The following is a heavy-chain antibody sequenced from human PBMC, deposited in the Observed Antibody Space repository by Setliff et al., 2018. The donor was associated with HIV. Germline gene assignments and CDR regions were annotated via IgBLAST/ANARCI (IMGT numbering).Heavy chain of an antibody. CDR3: ARATPGYNYWSRHAFDI. CDR2: IYHGGST. J-gene: IGHJ3*02. CDR1: GGSISSSNW. V-gene: IGHV4-4*02. Sequence: PSETLSLTCAVSGGSISSSNWWSWVRQPPGKGLEWIGEIYHGGSTNYNPSLKSRVTISVDKSKNQFSLKLSSVTAADTAGYYCARATPGYNYWSRHAFDIWGQGTKVTVS. D-gene: IGHD5-18*01.